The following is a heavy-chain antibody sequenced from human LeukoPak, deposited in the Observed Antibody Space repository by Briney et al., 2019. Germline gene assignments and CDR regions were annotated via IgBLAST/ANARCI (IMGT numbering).Heavy chain of an antibody. V-gene: IGHV1-69*13. CDR3: ATLQVGGASPESYFDY. J-gene: IGHJ4*02. D-gene: IGHD3-16*01. Sequence: SVKVSCKASGGTFSSYAISWVRQAPGQGLEWMGGIIPIFGTANYAQKFQGRVTITADESTSTAYMELSSLRSEDTAVYYCATLQVGGASPESYFDYWGQGTLVTVSS. CDR1: GGTFSSYA. CDR2: IIPIFGTA.